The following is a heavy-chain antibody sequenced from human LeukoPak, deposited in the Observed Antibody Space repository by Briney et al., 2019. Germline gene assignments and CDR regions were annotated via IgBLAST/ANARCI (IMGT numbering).Heavy chain of an antibody. CDR2: IKPGGGDK. J-gene: IGHJ3*02. CDR1: GFIFRSHG. D-gene: IGHD5-24*01. CDR3: ATISAQTFDI. Sequence: GGSLRLSCVVSGFIFRSHGVNWVRQAPGKGLEWVANIKPGGGDKYYVDSARGRFTISRDNAKNSAFLQMNSLRGEDTAIYYCATISAQTFDIWGQGTLVSVSS. V-gene: IGHV3-7*01.